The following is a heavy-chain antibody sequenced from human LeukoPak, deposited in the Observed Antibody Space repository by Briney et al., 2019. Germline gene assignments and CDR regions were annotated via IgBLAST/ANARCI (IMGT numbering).Heavy chain of an antibody. Sequence: ASVKVSCKASGYTFTSYGISWVRQAPGQGLEWMGWISAYNANTNYAQKLQGRVTTTTDTSTSAAYMELRSLRSDDTAVYYCARDSRGYCSGGSCYSSSYFDFWGQGTLVTVSS. J-gene: IGHJ4*02. V-gene: IGHV1-18*01. D-gene: IGHD2-15*01. CDR2: ISAYNANT. CDR3: ARDSRGYCSGGSCYSSSYFDF. CDR1: GYTFTSYG.